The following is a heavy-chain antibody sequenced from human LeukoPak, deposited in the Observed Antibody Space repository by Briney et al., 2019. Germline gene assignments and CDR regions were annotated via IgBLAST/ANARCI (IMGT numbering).Heavy chain of an antibody. D-gene: IGHD4-17*01. V-gene: IGHV4-61*02. J-gene: IGHJ5*02. CDR3: ASLRRVTVTNSYNWFDP. CDR1: GGSISSGSYY. CDR2: IYTSGST. Sequence: SETLSLTCTVSGGSISSGSYYWRWLRQPAGTGLEWLGRIYTSGSTNYNPSLKSRVTISVDTSKNQFSLKLSSVTAADTAVYYCASLRRVTVTNSYNWFDPWGQGTLVTVSS.